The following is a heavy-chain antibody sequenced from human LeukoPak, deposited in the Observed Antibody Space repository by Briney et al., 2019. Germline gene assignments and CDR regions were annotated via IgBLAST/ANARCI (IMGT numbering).Heavy chain of an antibody. CDR1: GITFSTYA. Sequence: GGSLRLSCAASGITFSTYAVSWVRQAPGKGLEWVSSISGSGGSTNYADSVKGRFTISRDNSKNTLYLQMNSLRAEDTAVYYCAKMGDILTGYPYYFDYWGQGTLVTVSS. V-gene: IGHV3-23*01. J-gene: IGHJ4*02. CDR2: ISGSGGST. CDR3: AKMGDILTGYPYYFDY. D-gene: IGHD3-9*01.